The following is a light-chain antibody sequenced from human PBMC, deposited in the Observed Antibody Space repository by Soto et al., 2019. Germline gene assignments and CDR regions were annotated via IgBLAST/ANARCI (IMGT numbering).Light chain of an antibody. V-gene: IGKV2-28*01. CDR1: QSLLHSNGINY. Sequence: DIVMTQSPLSLPVTPGEPASISCRSSQSLLHSNGINYLDWYLQKPGQSPQLLIYLGSNRASGVHERFSGSGSGAFSTLKISRVEAEDVGVYCCMQTLQAPLTFGGGTKVEIK. J-gene: IGKJ4*01. CDR3: MQTLQAPLT. CDR2: LGS.